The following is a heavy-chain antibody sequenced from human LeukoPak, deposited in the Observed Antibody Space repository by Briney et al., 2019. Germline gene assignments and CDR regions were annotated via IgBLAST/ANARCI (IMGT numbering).Heavy chain of an antibody. V-gene: IGHV3-30*02. CDR2: IRYDGSSK. CDR3: AKDLKAARPTDY. D-gene: IGHD6-6*01. CDR1: GFTFSSYA. Sequence: PGGSLGLSCAASGFTFSSYAMHWVRQAPGKGLEWVAFIRYDGSSKYYADSVKGRFIISRDNSKNTLYLQMNSLRAEDTAVYYCAKDLKAARPTDYWGQGTLVTVSS. J-gene: IGHJ4*02.